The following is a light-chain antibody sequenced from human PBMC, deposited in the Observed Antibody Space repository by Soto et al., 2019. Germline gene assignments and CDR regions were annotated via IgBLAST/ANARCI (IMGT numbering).Light chain of an antibody. V-gene: IGKV3-20*01. Sequence: EIVLTQSPGTLSLSPGERAKLYCRTSQSVRSSHLAWYQQKPGQAPRLLIYGASSRATGIPDRFSGSGSGTEFTLTISSLQSEDFAVYYCQQYNDWPKFGQGTKGDIK. CDR3: QQYNDWPK. CDR2: GAS. J-gene: IGKJ1*01. CDR1: QSVRSSH.